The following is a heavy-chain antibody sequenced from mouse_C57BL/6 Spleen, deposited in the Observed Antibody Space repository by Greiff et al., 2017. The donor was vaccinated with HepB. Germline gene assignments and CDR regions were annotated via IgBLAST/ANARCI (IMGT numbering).Heavy chain of an antibody. V-gene: IGHV1-81*01. Sequence: VQLQQSGAELARPGASVKLSCKASGYTFTSYGISWVKQRTGQGLEWIGEIYPRSGNTYYNEKFKGKATMTADKSSSTAYMELRSLTSEDSAVYFCAGHYCGNVYWYFDVWGKGTTVTVSS. CDR1: GYTFTSYG. CDR3: AGHYCGNVYWYFDV. D-gene: IGHD2-1*01. J-gene: IGHJ1*03. CDR2: IYPRSGNT.